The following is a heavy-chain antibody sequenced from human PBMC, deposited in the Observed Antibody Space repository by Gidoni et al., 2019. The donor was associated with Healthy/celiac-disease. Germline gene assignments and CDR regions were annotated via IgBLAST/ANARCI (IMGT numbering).Heavy chain of an antibody. V-gene: IGHV5-51*01. CDR1: GYHFTSPW. CDR2: IYPGDSYT. Sequence: VQLAQSGAKVHKPGESLHIPCKVSGYHFTSPWIASVRQMPGKGLEWIGIIYPGDSYTRYSPAFQGKGTISAEKSISTAYRQWSNLKASDTAMYYCARRGGGYCSSTSCYRNWYFDLWGRGTLVTVSS. CDR3: ARRGGGYCSSTSCYRNWYFDL. D-gene: IGHD2-2*01. J-gene: IGHJ2*01.